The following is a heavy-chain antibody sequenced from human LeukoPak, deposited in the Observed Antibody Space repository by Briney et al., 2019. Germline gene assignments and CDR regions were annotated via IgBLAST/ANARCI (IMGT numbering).Heavy chain of an antibody. V-gene: IGHV4-59*04. J-gene: IGHJ3*02. CDR1: GGSISSYY. Sequence: SETLSLTCTVSGGSISSYYWSWIRQPPGKGLEWIGYIYYSGSTYYNPSLKSRVTISVDTSKNQFSLKLSSVTAADTAVYYCARGDDYGDYADAFDIWGQGTMVTVSS. D-gene: IGHD4-17*01. CDR2: IYYSGST. CDR3: ARGDDYGDYADAFDI.